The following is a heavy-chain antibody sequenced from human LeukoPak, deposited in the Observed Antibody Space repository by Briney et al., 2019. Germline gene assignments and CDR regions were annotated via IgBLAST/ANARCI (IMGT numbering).Heavy chain of an antibody. J-gene: IGHJ4*02. D-gene: IGHD2-15*01. V-gene: IGHV1-2*06. CDR1: GYTFTGYY. Sequence: ASVKVSXKASGYTFTGYYMHWVRQAPGQGLEWMGRINPNSGGTNYAQKFQGRVTMTRNTSISTAYMELSRLTSDDTAVYYCARVSHKGLVVVADDYWGQGTLVTVSS. CDR2: INPNSGGT. CDR3: ARVSHKGLVVVADDY.